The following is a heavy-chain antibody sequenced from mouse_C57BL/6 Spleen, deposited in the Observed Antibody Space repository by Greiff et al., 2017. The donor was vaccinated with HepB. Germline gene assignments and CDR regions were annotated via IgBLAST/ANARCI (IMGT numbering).Heavy chain of an antibody. Sequence: VQLQQSGPELVKPGASVKISCKASGYTFTDYYMNWVKQSHGKSLEWIGDINPNNGGTSYNQKFKGKATLTVDKSSSTAYMELCSLTSEDSAVYYCAGYYGNYWYFDVWGTGTTVTVSS. CDR1: GYTFTDYY. D-gene: IGHD2-1*01. V-gene: IGHV1-26*01. CDR3: AGYYGNYWYFDV. J-gene: IGHJ1*03. CDR2: INPNNGGT.